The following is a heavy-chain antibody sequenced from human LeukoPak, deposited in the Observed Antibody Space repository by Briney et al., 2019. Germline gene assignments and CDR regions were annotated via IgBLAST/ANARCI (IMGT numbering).Heavy chain of an antibody. J-gene: IGHJ2*01. D-gene: IGHD3-16*01. CDR3: AREATWGNWYFDL. V-gene: IGHV3-30*03. CDR1: GFALSSHG. Sequence: GSLRLSCAASGFALSSHGMHWVRQAPGKGLEWVAVTGNTGLAKYFAEFAKGRFTISRDNSKNTLYLETNSLRHEDTAVYYCAREATWGNWYFDLWGRGTLVTVSS. CDR2: TGNTGLAK.